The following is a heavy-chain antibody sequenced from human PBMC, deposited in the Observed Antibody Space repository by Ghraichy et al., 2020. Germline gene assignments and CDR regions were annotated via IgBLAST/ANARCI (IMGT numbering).Heavy chain of an antibody. CDR3: ARVRYSGYNLVGLRY. V-gene: IGHV3-7*03. CDR2: INKDGSEK. J-gene: IGHJ4*02. CDR1: EFSFSTYW. D-gene: IGHD5-12*01. Sequence: GESLNISCAASEFSFSTYWMSWVRQAPVKGLEWVANINKDGSEKYYVDSVKGRFTISRDNANNSLYLQMNSLRAEDTAVYYCARVRYSGYNLVGLRYWGQGTLVTVSS.